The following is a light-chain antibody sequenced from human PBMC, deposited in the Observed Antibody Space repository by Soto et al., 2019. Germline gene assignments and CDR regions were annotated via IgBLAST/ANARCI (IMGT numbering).Light chain of an antibody. Sequence: QSVLTQPASVSGSPGQSITSSCTGTSSDVGGYNYVSWYQQHPGKAPKLMIYEVSNRPSGVSNRFSGSKSGNTASLTISGLQAEDEADYYCSSYTSSSTYVFGTGTKVPS. CDR2: EVS. J-gene: IGLJ1*01. CDR1: SSDVGGYNY. CDR3: SSYTSSSTYV. V-gene: IGLV2-14*01.